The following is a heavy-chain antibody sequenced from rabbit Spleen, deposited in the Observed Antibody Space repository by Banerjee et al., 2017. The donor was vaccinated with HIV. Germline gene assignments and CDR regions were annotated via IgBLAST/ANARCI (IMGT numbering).Heavy chain of an antibody. CDR1: GFSFSTNDW. CDR3: ARGGYLNYDYDL. D-gene: IGHD1-1*01. V-gene: IGHV1S45*01. J-gene: IGHJ3*01. CDR2: IAAGSSGSF. Sequence: QEQLEESGGGLVKPEGSLTLTCTASGFSFSTNDWICWVRQAPGKGLEWIACIAAGSSGSFELATRAKGRFTISKTSPTTVTLQITSLTAADTATYFCARGGYLNYDYDLWGQGTLVTVS.